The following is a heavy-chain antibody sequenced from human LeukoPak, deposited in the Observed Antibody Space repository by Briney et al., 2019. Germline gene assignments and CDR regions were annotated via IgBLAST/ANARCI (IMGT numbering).Heavy chain of an antibody. CDR1: GYTFTSYG. CDR3: ARGGKYQLPKGDWFDP. J-gene: IGHJ5*02. V-gene: IGHV1-18*01. CDR2: ISVYNGNT. Sequence: ASVKVSCKASGYTFTSYGISWVRQAPGQGLEWMGWISVYNGNTNYAQKLQGGVTMTTDTSTTTAYMELRSLRSDDTAVYYCARGGKYQLPKGDWFDPWGQGTLVTVSS. D-gene: IGHD2-2*01.